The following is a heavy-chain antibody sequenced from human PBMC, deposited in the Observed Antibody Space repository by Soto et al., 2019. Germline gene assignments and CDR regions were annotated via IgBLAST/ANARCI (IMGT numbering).Heavy chain of an antibody. V-gene: IGHV1-2*02. CDR3: ATDDYGIFPY. J-gene: IGHJ4*02. CDR1: GYPITTYY. CDR2: IDPRSGGT. Sequence: QVQLVQSGTEVKKPGASGKVSCMVSGYPITTYYIHWVRQAPGQGLEWMGWIDPRSGGTVYEQKFQGRFTMTRYTSISTVYMDLSVLTSDDTALYYCATDDYGIFPYWGQGSLVTVSS. D-gene: IGHD3-10*01.